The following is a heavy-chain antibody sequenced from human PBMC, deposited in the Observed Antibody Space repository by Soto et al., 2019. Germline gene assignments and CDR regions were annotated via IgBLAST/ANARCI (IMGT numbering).Heavy chain of an antibody. D-gene: IGHD5-12*01. CDR1: GFTFTSFG. V-gene: IGHV3-23*01. J-gene: IGHJ4*02. Sequence: GGSLRLSCAASGFTFTSFGMSWVRQPPGKGLEWVSAISGSGGSTYYADSVKGRFTISRDNSKNTLYLQMNSLRAEDTAVYYCAKDQRYSGYDPFDYWGQGTLVTVSS. CDR2: ISGSGGST. CDR3: AKDQRYSGYDPFDY.